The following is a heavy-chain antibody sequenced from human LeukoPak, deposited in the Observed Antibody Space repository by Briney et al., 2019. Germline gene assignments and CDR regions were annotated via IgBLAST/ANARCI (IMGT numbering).Heavy chain of an antibody. V-gene: IGHV3-7*01. CDR1: GFTFSSYW. CDR2: IKQDGSEK. D-gene: IGHD4-17*01. CDR3: ARRYGDRSYYFDY. Sequence: GGSLRLSCAASGFTFSSYWMRWVGQAPGKGLEWVANIKQDGSEKYYVDSVKGRFTISRDNAKNSLYLQMNSLRAEDTAVYYCARRYGDRSYYFDYWGQGTLVTVSS. J-gene: IGHJ4*02.